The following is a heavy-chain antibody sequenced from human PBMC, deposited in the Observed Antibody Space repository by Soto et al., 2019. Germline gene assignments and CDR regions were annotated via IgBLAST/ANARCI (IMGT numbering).Heavy chain of an antibody. Sequence: QVQLVESGGGVVQPGRSLRLSCAASGFTFSSYGMHWVRQAPGKGLEWVAVIWYDGSNKYYADSVKGRFTISRDNSKNTLYLQMNSLRAEDTAVYYCARDGPTGRYSYGQPGGYWGQGTLVTVSS. CDR3: ARDGPTGRYSYGQPGGY. V-gene: IGHV3-33*01. CDR2: IWYDGSNK. CDR1: GFTFSSYG. J-gene: IGHJ4*02. D-gene: IGHD5-18*01.